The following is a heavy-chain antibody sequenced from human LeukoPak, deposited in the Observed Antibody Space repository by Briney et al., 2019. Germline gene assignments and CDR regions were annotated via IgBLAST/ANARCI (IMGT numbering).Heavy chain of an antibody. CDR3: ARAWDSGYDVRAFDP. CDR1: GYTFTSYD. Sequence: GASVKVSCKASGYTFTSYDINWVRQATGQGLEWMGIINPSGGSTSYAQKFQGRVTMTRDMSTSTVYMELSSLRSEDTAVYYCARAWDSGYDVRAFDPWGQGTLVTVSS. D-gene: IGHD5-12*01. J-gene: IGHJ5*02. CDR2: INPSGGST. V-gene: IGHV1-46*01.